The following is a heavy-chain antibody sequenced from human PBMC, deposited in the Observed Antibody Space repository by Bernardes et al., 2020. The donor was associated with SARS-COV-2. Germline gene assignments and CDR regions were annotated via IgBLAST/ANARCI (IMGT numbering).Heavy chain of an antibody. CDR3: ARGGADSSGYYRYYYYGMDV. V-gene: IGHV3-48*04. CDR2: ISSSSTI. D-gene: IGHD3-22*01. J-gene: IGHJ6*02. Sequence: GGSLRLSCAASGFTFSSYSMNWVRQAPGKGLEWVSYISSSSTIYYADSVKGRFTISRDNAKNSLYLQMNSLRAEDTAVYYCARGGADSSGYYRYYYYGMDVWGQGTTVTVSS. CDR1: GFTFSSYS.